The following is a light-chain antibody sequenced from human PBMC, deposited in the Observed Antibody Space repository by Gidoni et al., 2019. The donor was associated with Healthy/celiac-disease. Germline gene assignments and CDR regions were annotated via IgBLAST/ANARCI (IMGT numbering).Light chain of an antibody. V-gene: IGLV2-23*02. CDR3: CSYAGSRSWV. J-gene: IGLJ3*02. CDR2: EVS. Sequence: SALTQPGSVSGSPGQSITISCTGTSSDVGSYNLVSWYQHHPGKAPKLMIYEVSKRPSGVSNRFSGSKSDNTASLTISRLQAEDEADYYCCSYAGSRSWVFGGGTKLTVL. CDR1: SSDVGSYNL.